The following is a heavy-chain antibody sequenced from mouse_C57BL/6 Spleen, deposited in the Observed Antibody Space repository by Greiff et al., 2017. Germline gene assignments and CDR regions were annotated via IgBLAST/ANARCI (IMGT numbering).Heavy chain of an antibody. CDR1: GYSFTSYY. V-gene: IGHV1-66*01. Sequence: LVESGPELVKPGASVKISCKASGYSFTSYYIHWVKQRPGQGLEWIGWIYPGSGNTKYNEKFKGKATLTADTSSSTAYMQLSSLTSEDSAVYYCARPIYYGNLDYWGQGTTLTVSS. J-gene: IGHJ2*01. D-gene: IGHD2-1*01. CDR2: IYPGSGNT. CDR3: ARPIYYGNLDY.